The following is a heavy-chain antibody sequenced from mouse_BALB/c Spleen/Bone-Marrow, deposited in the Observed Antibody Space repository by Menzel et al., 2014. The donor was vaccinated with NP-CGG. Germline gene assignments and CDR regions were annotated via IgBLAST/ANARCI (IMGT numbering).Heavy chain of an antibody. CDR3: ASTGTRGFAY. J-gene: IGHJ3*01. V-gene: IGHV3-1*02. CDR2: IHYSGSA. CDR1: GYPITSTYS. Sequence: VQLQQSGPDLVKPSQSLSLTCTVTGYPITSTYSWHWIRQFPGNKLEWMGYIHYSGSAYYNPSLKSRISITRDTSKNQFFLQLHSVTTADTATYYCASTGTRGFAYWGQGTLVTVSA. D-gene: IGHD4-1*02.